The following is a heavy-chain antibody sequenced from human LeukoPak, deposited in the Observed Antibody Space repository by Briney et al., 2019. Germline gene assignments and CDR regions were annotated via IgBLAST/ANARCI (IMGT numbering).Heavy chain of an antibody. Sequence: ASVKVSCKASGYTFTSYYMHWVRQAPGQGLEWMGIINPSGGSTSYAQKFQGRVTMTRDMSTSTVYMELSSLRSEDTAVYYCARDRRKWIDMDYYYYMDVWGKGTTVTVSS. CDR2: INPSGGST. V-gene: IGHV1-46*01. J-gene: IGHJ6*03. CDR3: ARDRRKWIDMDYYYYMDV. D-gene: IGHD5-12*01. CDR1: GYTFTSYY.